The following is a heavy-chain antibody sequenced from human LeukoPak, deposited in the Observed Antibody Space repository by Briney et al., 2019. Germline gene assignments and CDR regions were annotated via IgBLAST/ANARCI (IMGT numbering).Heavy chain of an antibody. CDR3: AKGSVAAGNTY. V-gene: IGHV3-23*01. D-gene: IGHD6-13*01. CDR1: GFTFSSYA. CDR2: ISGSGGST. J-gene: IGHJ4*02. Sequence: GGSLRLSCAASGFTFSSYAMNWVRQAPGKGLEWVSVISGSGGSTYYADSVKGRFTISRDNSKNTLSLQMNSLRAEDSAVYFCAKGSVAAGNTYWGQGTLVTVSS.